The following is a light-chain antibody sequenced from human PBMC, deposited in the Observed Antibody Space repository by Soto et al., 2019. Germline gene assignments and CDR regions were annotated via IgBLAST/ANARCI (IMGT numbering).Light chain of an antibody. J-gene: IGLJ3*02. CDR3: PSYAGSNIWV. CDR1: SRDVGAYKY. CDR2: EVS. Sequence: SALTQPPSASGSPGQSVTISCTGTSRDVGAYKYVSWYQQYPGKAPKLMIYEVSKRPSGVPDRFSGSKSGNTASLTVSGLQAEDEADYYCPSYAGSNIWVFGGGTKLTVL. V-gene: IGLV2-8*01.